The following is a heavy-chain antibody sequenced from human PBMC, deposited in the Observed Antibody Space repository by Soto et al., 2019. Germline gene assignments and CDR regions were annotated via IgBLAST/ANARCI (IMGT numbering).Heavy chain of an antibody. J-gene: IGHJ4*02. CDR3: AHRVLRTVFGLVTTTAIYFDF. V-gene: IGHV2-5*02. D-gene: IGHD3-3*01. CDR2: ISWDVDK. Sequence: QITLNESGPTVVRPTETLTLTCRFSGFSLTTSGVGVGWIRQSPGKAPEWLALISWDVDKRYSASLKSRLTITKVTSKNQVVLTVSDLDPTDTATYYCAHRVLRTVFGLVTTTAIYFDFWGQGTPVAVSS. CDR1: GFSLTTSGVG.